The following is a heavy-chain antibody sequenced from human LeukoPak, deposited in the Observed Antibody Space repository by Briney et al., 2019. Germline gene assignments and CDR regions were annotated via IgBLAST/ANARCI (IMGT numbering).Heavy chain of an antibody. D-gene: IGHD4-17*01. CDR2: INPISGGT. J-gene: IGHJ4*02. Sequence: GASVKVSCQASVYTFTGYYLHWVRQSPGQGLEWMGWINPISGGTNYAQKLQGRVTMTRDTSINTAYMELSRLRSDDTAVYYCATVTTVTPDYFDYWGQGTLVTASS. CDR1: VYTFTGYY. CDR3: ATVTTVTPDYFDY. V-gene: IGHV1-2*02.